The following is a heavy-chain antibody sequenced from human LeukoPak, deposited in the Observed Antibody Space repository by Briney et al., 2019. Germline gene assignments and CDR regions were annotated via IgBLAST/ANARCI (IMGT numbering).Heavy chain of an antibody. CDR1: GFTFSSYA. CDR3: ARDQYSYAHAAH. CDR2: IYSGGTT. Sequence: GGSLRLSCADSGFTFSSYAMTWVRQAPGKGLEWVSVIYSGGTTYYADSVKGRFTISRDNSKNTLHLQMNSLRAEDTAVYYCARDQYSYAHAAHWGQGTLVTVSS. V-gene: IGHV3-66*01. J-gene: IGHJ4*02. D-gene: IGHD5-18*01.